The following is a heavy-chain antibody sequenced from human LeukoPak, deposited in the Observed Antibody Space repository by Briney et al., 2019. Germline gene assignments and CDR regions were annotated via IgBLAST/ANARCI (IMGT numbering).Heavy chain of an antibody. D-gene: IGHD2-15*01. J-gene: IGHJ4*02. V-gene: IGHV4-59*08. CDR3: ARQEDCSGGSCLFDY. CDR2: IYYSGST. CDR1: GGSISSYY. Sequence: PSETLSLTCTVSGGSISSYYWSWIRQPPGKGLEWIGYIYYSGSTNYNPSLKSRVTISVDTSKNQFSLKLSSVTAADTAVYYCARQEDCSGGSCLFDYWGQGTLVTVSS.